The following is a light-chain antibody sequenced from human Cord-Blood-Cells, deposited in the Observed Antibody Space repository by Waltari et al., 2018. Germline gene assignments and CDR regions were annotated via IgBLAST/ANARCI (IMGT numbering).Light chain of an antibody. CDR3: QQSYSTPWT. Sequence: DIQMTQSPSSLSASVGDRVTITCRASQSISSYLNWYQQKQGKAPKLLIYAASSLQIGVPSRFSGSGSGTDFTLTISSLQPEDFATYYCQQSYSTPWTFGQGTNVEIK. CDR2: AAS. V-gene: IGKV1-39*01. CDR1: QSISSY. J-gene: IGKJ1*01.